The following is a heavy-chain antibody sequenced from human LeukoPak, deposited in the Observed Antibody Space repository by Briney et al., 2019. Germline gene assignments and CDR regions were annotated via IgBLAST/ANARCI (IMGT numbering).Heavy chain of an antibody. CDR2: TYYRSKWYN. Sequence: SQTLSLTCAISVDSVSSNSAAWNWIRQSPSRGLEWLGRTYYRSKWYNDYAVSVKSRITINPDTSKNQFSLQLNSVTPEDTAVHYCAREVEGYYDSTAWFDPWGQGTLVTVSS. CDR1: VDSVSSNSAA. D-gene: IGHD3-22*01. CDR3: AREVEGYYDSTAWFDP. V-gene: IGHV6-1*01. J-gene: IGHJ5*02.